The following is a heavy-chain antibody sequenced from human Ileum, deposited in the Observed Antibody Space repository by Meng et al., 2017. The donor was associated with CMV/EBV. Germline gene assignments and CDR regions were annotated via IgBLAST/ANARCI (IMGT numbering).Heavy chain of an antibody. CDR3: ARNYGSGNWNFFHY. CDR2: IYTSGTT. Sequence: QVQLQESGPGLVKTSETLSHTCYVSGGSISNYYWSWIRQPAGKGLEWIAHIYTSGTTNYNPSLKSRVTMSVDTSRNQFSLKLTSVTAADTAVYYCARNYGSGNWNFFHYWGQGTLVTVSS. J-gene: IGHJ4*02. D-gene: IGHD3-10*01. V-gene: IGHV4-4*07. CDR1: GGSISNYY.